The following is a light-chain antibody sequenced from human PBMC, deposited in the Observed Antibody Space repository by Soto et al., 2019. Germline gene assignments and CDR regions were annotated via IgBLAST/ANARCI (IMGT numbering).Light chain of an antibody. Sequence: NFMLTQPHSVSESPGKTVTISCTGSSGSIASNYVQWYQQRPGSAPTTVIYEDNQRPSGVPDRFSGSIDSSSNSASLTISGLKTEDEADYYCQSYDSSPPAVFGGGTQLTVL. CDR2: EDN. CDR3: QSYDSSPPAV. CDR1: SGSIASNY. V-gene: IGLV6-57*02. J-gene: IGLJ7*01.